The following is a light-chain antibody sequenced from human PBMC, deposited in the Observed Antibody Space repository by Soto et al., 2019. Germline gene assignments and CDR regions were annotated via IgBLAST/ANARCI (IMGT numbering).Light chain of an antibody. CDR2: DAS. V-gene: IGKV3-11*01. CDR3: QQRSDWPPIT. J-gene: IGKJ4*01. Sequence: EIVLTQSPATLSLSPGERATLSCRASESVSSYLAWYQQKPGQAPRLLIYDASNRATGIPARFSGSGSGTDFTLTISSLEPEDVAFYYCQQRSDWPPITFGGGTKVEIK. CDR1: ESVSSY.